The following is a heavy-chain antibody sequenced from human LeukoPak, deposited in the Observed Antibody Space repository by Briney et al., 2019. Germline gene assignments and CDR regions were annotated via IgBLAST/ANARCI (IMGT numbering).Heavy chain of an antibody. V-gene: IGHV3-30-3*01. CDR2: ISYAGGNK. CDR3: AGCRYFDY. J-gene: IGHJ4*02. Sequence: GRSLRLSCAASGFTFSNYAMHWVRQAPGKGLEWVAVISYAGGNKYYADSVKGRFTISRDNSKNTLYLQMDSLRAEDTAVYYCAGCRYFDYWGQGTLVTVSS. D-gene: IGHD3-10*01. CDR1: GFTFSNYA.